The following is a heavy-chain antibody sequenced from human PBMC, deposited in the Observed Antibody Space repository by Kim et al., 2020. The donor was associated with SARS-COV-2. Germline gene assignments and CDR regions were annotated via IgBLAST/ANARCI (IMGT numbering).Heavy chain of an antibody. J-gene: IGHJ4*02. Sequence: DSVKRRFTISRDNSENSLFLQMNSLRDDDTAVYYCARGYCSSSRCYAGPDYWGQGTLVTVST. V-gene: IGHV3-48*02. D-gene: IGHD2-2*01. CDR3: ARGYCSSSRCYAGPDY.